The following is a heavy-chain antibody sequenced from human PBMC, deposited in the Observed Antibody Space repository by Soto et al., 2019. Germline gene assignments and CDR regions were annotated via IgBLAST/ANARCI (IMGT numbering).Heavy chain of an antibody. CDR3: ARVSKKKLDRLLLNWFDP. D-gene: IGHD2-15*01. Sequence: XAVKVSCNASAYTFTGYYMHWVRQAPGQGLEWMGWINPNSGGTNYAQKFQGRVTMTRDTSISTAYMELSRLRSDDTAVYYCARVSKKKLDRLLLNWFDPCGQRTLVTVSS. CDR2: INPNSGGT. J-gene: IGHJ5*02. V-gene: IGHV1-2*02. CDR1: AYTFTGYY.